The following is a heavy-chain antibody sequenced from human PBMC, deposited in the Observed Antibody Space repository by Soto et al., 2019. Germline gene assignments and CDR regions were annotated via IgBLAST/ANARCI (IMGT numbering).Heavy chain of an antibody. D-gene: IGHD3-22*01. CDR2: IIPILGIA. CDR3: ASDEGAYYYDSSSPRFDI. V-gene: IGHV1-69*02. Sequence: QVQLVQSGAEVKKPGSSVKVSCKASGGTFSSYTISWVRQAPGQGLEWMGRIIPILGIANYAQKFQGRVTITADKXTXTXXMELSSLRSEDTAVYYCASDEGAYYYDSSSPRFDIWGQGTMVTVSS. CDR1: GGTFSSYT. J-gene: IGHJ3*02.